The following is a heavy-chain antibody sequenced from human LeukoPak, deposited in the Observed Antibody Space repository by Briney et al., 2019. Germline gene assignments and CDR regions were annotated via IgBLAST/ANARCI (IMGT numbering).Heavy chain of an antibody. CDR2: ISGSGGST. CDR3: AKDHGISGGSYDY. V-gene: IGHV3-23*01. CDR1: GFTFSSYA. D-gene: IGHD1-26*01. J-gene: IGHJ4*02. Sequence: GGSLRLSCAASGFTFSSYAMSWIRQAPGKGLEWVSAISGSGGSTYYADSVKGRFTISRDNSKNTLYLQMNSLRAEDTAVYYCAKDHGISGGSYDYWGQGTLVTVSS.